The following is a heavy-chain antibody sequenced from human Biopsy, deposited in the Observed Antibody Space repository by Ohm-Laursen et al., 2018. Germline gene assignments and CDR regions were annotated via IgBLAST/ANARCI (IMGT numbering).Heavy chain of an antibody. CDR3: ARDGIVVVPAAFHLDN. CDR2: ITGSGGST. CDR1: GFTFSSYA. J-gene: IGHJ4*02. D-gene: IGHD2-2*01. V-gene: IGHV3-23*01. Sequence: SLRLSCAASGFTFSSYAMNWVRQAPGKGLEWVSGITGSGGSTYYTDSVKGRFTISRDNSKNTLFLRMNSLRAEDTAVYYCARDGIVVVPAAFHLDNWGPGTLVTVSS.